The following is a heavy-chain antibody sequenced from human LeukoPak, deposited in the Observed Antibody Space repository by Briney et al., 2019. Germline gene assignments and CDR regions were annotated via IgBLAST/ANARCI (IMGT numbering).Heavy chain of an antibody. CDR3: ARGGYYGSENDFRFDP. D-gene: IGHD3-10*01. Sequence: SETLSLTCTVFGYSINNGYYWGWIRQPPGKGLEWIGYIYYSGSTNYNPSLKSRVTISVDTSKNQFSLKLSSVTPADTAVYYCARGGYYGSENDFRFDPWGQGTLVTVSS. CDR1: GYSINNGYY. V-gene: IGHV4-61*01. J-gene: IGHJ5*02. CDR2: IYYSGST.